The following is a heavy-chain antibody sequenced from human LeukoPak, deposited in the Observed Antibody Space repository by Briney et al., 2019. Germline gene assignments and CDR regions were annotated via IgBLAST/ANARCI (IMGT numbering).Heavy chain of an antibody. CDR2: IKQDGSEK. Sequence: GGSLRLSCAVSGFTFSTYGMSWVRQAPGKGLEWVANIKQDGSEKYYVDSVKGRFTISRDNAKNSLYLQMNSLRVEDTAVYYCARGSLSSGSYLNYWGQGTLVTVSS. CDR1: GFTFSTYG. CDR3: ARGSLSSGSYLNY. V-gene: IGHV3-7*01. J-gene: IGHJ4*02. D-gene: IGHD1-26*01.